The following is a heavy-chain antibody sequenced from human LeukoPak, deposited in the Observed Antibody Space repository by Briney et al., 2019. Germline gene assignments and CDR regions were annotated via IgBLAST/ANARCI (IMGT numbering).Heavy chain of an antibody. CDR3: AREDATAYYYDSSGYYYYYMDV. CDR1: GFTFSSYG. J-gene: IGHJ6*03. V-gene: IGHV3-30*02. Sequence: GGSLRLSCAASGFTFSSYGMHWVRQAPGKGLEWVAFIRYDGSNKYYADSVKGRFTISRDNAKNSLYLQMNSLRAEDTAVYYCAREDATAYYYDSSGYYYYYMDVWGKGTTVTVSS. CDR2: IRYDGSNK. D-gene: IGHD3-22*01.